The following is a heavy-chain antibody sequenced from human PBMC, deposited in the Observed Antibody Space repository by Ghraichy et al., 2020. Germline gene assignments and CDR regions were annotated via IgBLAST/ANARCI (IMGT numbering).Heavy chain of an antibody. CDR3: AARAWGSGSSRRVVDY. D-gene: IGHD3-16*01. CDR2: INPNSDVT. Sequence: ASVKVSCKTSGYTFTDYYIHWVRQAPGQGLEWMAWINPNSDVTNYAPKFQDRVTLTRDTSISTAYMDLSSLRSDDTAVYYCAARAWGSGSSRRVVDYWGQGTLVTVSS. J-gene: IGHJ4*02. CDR1: GYTFTDYY. V-gene: IGHV1-2*02.